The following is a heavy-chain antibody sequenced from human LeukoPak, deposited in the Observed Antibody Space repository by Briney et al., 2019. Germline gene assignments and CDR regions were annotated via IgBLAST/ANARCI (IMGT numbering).Heavy chain of an antibody. CDR3: ARSGALYLGWFDP. J-gene: IGHJ5*02. D-gene: IGHD2-2*02. Sequence: SETLSLTCTVSGGSISSGGYYWSWIRQHPGKGLEWIGYIYYSGSTYYNPSLKSRVTISVDTSKNQFSLKLSSVTAADTAVYYCARSGALYLGWFDPWGQGTLVTVSS. V-gene: IGHV4-31*03. CDR2: IYYSGST. CDR1: GGSISSGGYY.